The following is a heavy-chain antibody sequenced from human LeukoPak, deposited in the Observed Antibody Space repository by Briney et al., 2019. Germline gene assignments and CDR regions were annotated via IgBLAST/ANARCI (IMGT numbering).Heavy chain of an antibody. D-gene: IGHD2-15*01. V-gene: IGHV3-7*01. J-gene: IGHJ6*03. CDR1: GFSISNYW. CDR3: GRAGYCSGASCYSPHHYYMDV. CDR2: IKEDGNVK. Sequence: GGSLRLSCAASGFSISNYWMSWVRQVPGTGLEWVASIKEDGNVKHYADSVKGRFTISEDNAKNSLFLQMNSLRAEDTAVYYCGRAGYCSGASCYSPHHYYMDVWGKGTTVTVSS.